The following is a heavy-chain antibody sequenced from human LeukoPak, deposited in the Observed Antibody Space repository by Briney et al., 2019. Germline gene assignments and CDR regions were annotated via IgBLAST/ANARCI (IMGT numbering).Heavy chain of an antibody. CDR1: GFAFSSYD. Sequence: GGSLRLSCAASGFAFSSYDMHWVRQAPGKGLEWVAVISYGGSDKYYVDSVKGRFTISRGNSKNTLYLQMNSLKAEDAAVYYCARVLSGSYDNYFDYWGQGTLVTVSS. V-gene: IGHV3-30*03. J-gene: IGHJ4*02. CDR3: ARVLSGSYDNYFDY. CDR2: ISYGGSDK. D-gene: IGHD1-26*01.